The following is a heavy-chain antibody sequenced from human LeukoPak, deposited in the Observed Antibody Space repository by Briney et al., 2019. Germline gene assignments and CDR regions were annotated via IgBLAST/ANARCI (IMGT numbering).Heavy chain of an antibody. Sequence: ASVKVSCKASGYTFTGYYMIWVRQAPGQGLEWLGWINERGATYHAQRFQGRLTMTRDTSIRTAYMELSSLRSDDTAVYYCARGHDVTPSFNYWGHGTLLTVSS. CDR1: GYTFTGYY. D-gene: IGHD2-21*02. CDR3: ARGHDVTPSFNY. CDR2: INERGAT. V-gene: IGHV1-2*02. J-gene: IGHJ4*01.